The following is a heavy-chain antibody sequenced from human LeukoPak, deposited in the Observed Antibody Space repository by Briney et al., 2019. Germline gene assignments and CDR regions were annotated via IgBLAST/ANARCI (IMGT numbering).Heavy chain of an antibody. J-gene: IGHJ6*03. V-gene: IGHV4-38-2*02. Sequence: PSETLSLTCTVSGYSMRSGYYWGWIRLAPGKGLEWLGSIYHSGSTYYNLSLRRRVIMSVDTSKNQFSLKVNSVTAADTAIYYCARSHIVVVPVGRGSRYFYMDVWGKGTTVAVSS. D-gene: IGHD2-2*01. CDR2: IYHSGST. CDR1: GYSMRSGYY. CDR3: ARSHIVVVPVGRGSRYFYMDV.